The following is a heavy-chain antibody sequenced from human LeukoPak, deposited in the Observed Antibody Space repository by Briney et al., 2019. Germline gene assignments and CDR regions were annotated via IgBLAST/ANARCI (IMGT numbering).Heavy chain of an antibody. CDR3: ARGQYYYDSSGYYYLDAFDI. CDR1: GGSISSGGYY. CDR2: INHSGST. J-gene: IGHJ3*02. D-gene: IGHD3-22*01. Sequence: PSQTLSLTCTVSGGSISSGGYYWSWIRQPPGKGLEWIGEINHSGSTNYNPSLKSRVTISVDTSQNQFSLKLSSVTAADTAVYYCARGQYYYDSSGYYYLDAFDIWGQGTMVTVSS. V-gene: IGHV4-30-2*01.